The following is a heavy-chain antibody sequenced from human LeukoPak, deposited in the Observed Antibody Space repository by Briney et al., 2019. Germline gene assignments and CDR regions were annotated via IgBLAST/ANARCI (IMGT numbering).Heavy chain of an antibody. Sequence: SETLSLTCTVSGGSMSGFFWTWIRQPPGRELEWIGSIYDSGGSTNYNPSLKSRVTISVDTSKSTFSLNLDSPTATDTAVYYCARTSRHFYGSGTNLTPWPAGMDVWGQGTTVTVSS. V-gene: IGHV4-59*12. D-gene: IGHD3-10*01. CDR1: GGSMSGFF. CDR3: ARTSRHFYGSGTNLTPWPAGMDV. CDR2: IYDSGGST. J-gene: IGHJ6*02.